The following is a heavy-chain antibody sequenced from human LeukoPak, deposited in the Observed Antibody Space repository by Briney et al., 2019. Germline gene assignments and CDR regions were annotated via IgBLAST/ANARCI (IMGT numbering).Heavy chain of an antibody. CDR1: GFTVSSNY. V-gene: IGHV3-66*01. Sequence: GGSLRLSCAASGFTVSSNYMSWVRQAPGKGLEWVSVIYSGGSTDYKDSVKDRFIISRDNSKNTLYLQMNSLRAEDTAVYYCAKEMAAMNAFDIWGQGTMVTVSS. D-gene: IGHD5-24*01. CDR3: AKEMAAMNAFDI. CDR2: IYSGGST. J-gene: IGHJ3*02.